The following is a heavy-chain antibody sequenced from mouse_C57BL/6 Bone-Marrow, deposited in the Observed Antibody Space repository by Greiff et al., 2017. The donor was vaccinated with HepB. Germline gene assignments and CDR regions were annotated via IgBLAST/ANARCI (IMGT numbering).Heavy chain of an antibody. Sequence: ESGPGLVKPSQSLSLTCSVTGYSITSGYYWNWIRQFPGNKLEWMGYISYDGSNNYNPSLKNRISITRDTSNNQFFLKLNSVTTEDTATYYCARHYYGSLPWFAYWGQGTLVTVSA. CDR2: ISYDGSN. CDR3: ARHYYGSLPWFAY. D-gene: IGHD1-1*01. J-gene: IGHJ3*01. V-gene: IGHV3-6*01. CDR1: GYSITSGYY.